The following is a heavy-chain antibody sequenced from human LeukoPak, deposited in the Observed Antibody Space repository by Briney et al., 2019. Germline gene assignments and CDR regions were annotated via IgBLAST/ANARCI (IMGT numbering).Heavy chain of an antibody. Sequence: GGSLRLSCAASGSTFSSYSMNWVRQAPGKGLEWVSSISSSSSYIYYADSVKGRFTISRDSARNSLYLQMDSLRAEDTAVYYCARSPPTPDYWGQGTLVTVSS. CDR2: ISSSSSYI. J-gene: IGHJ4*02. V-gene: IGHV3-21*01. CDR3: ARSPPTPDY. CDR1: GSTFSSYS. D-gene: IGHD4-23*01.